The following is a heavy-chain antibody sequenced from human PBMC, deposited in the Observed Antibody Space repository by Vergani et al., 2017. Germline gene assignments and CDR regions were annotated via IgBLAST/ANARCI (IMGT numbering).Heavy chain of an antibody. CDR1: GFTFSSYA. Sequence: EVQLVESGGGLVKPGGSLRLSCAASGFTFSSYAMSWVRQAPGKGLEWVSAISGSGGSTYYADSVTGRFTISRDNSKNTLYLQMNSLRADDTAVYYCAKVVRQLGPRSYWYFDLWGRGTLVTVSS. CDR3: AKVVRQLGPRSYWYFDL. CDR2: ISGSGGST. D-gene: IGHD6-6*01. J-gene: IGHJ2*01. V-gene: IGHV3-23*04.